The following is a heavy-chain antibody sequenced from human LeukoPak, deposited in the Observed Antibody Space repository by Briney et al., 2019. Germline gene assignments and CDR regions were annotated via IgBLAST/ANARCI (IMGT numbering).Heavy chain of an antibody. V-gene: IGHV3-48*03. CDR1: GFTFSSYE. Sequence: GGSLRPSCAASGFTFSSYEMNWVRQAPGKGLEWVSYISSSGSTIYYADSVKGRFTISRDNAKNSLYLQMNSLRAEDTAVYYCASSAAAEAMVYWGQGTLVTVSS. J-gene: IGHJ4*02. D-gene: IGHD6-13*01. CDR2: ISSSGSTI. CDR3: ASSAAAEAMVY.